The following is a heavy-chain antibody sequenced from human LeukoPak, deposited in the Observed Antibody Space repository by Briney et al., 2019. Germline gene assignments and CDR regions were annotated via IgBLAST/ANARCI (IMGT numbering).Heavy chain of an antibody. V-gene: IGHV3-30*04. Sequence: GGSLRLSCAASGVIFSSYAIHWVREAPGKGLEWGAVISYDGRNKYYADSVKGRVTISRDNSKHKLYMQMKSQSPEDTAVYYCAKGHRSVRFGARHKGMFDYWRQGTLVSVSS. J-gene: IGHJ4*02. CDR1: GVIFSSYA. CDR2: ISYDGRNK. D-gene: IGHD3-10*01. CDR3: AKGHRSVRFGARHKGMFDY.